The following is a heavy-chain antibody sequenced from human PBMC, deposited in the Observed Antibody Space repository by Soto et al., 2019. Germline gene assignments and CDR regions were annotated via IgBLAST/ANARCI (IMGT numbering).Heavy chain of an antibody. CDR3: ANDRYGMDV. V-gene: IGHV3-23*01. CDR1: GFSFSSSA. CDR2: ISGSGIGT. Sequence: XXASGFSFSSSAMNWVRQAPGKGLERVSAISGSGIGTSYADYVKGRFTTSRDTSKNTLYLQMNSLRAEDTAVYYCANDRYGMDVWGQGTTVTVSS. J-gene: IGHJ6*02.